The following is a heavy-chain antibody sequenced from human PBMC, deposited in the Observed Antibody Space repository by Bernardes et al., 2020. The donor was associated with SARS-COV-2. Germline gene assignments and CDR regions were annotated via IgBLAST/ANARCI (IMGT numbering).Heavy chain of an antibody. J-gene: IGHJ6*02. Sequence: SETLSLTCTVSGGSISRGGYYWSWIRHLPGKGLEWSGYIYYSGHTYYNPSLKSRVSISPDTSTNQFSLHLISVTAADTAVYYCARDRGGTPMDVWGPGTTVTVTS. CDR3: ARDRGGTPMDV. V-gene: IGHV4-31*03. CDR2: IYYSGHT. D-gene: IGHD2-15*01. CDR1: GGSISRGGYY.